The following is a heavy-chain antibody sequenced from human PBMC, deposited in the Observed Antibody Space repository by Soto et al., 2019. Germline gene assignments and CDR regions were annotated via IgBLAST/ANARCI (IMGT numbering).Heavy chain of an antibody. CDR3: AKDNHVYYDSSGYADY. V-gene: IGHV3-23*01. CDR2: ISGSGGST. Sequence: PGGSLRLSCAASGFTFSSYAMSWVRQAPGKGLEWVSAISGSGGSTYYADSVKGRFTISRDNSKNTLYLQMNSLRAEDTAVYYCAKDNHVYYDSSGYADYWGQGTLVNVSS. J-gene: IGHJ4*02. CDR1: GFTFSSYA. D-gene: IGHD3-22*01.